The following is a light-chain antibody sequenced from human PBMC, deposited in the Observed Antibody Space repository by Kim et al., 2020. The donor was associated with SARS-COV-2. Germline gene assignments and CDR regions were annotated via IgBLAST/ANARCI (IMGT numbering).Light chain of an antibody. V-gene: IGLV1-44*01. CDR2: HND. Sequence: QSVLTQAPSASGTPGQRVAISCSGSNSNIGKNTVSWFRQLPRTAPKLLIYHNDQRPSGVPDRFSGSKSGTSASLAISGLQSEDEADYYCAVWDDRLSGRLCGGGTQLTVL. CDR1: NSNIGKNT. J-gene: IGLJ3*02. CDR3: AVWDDRLSGRL.